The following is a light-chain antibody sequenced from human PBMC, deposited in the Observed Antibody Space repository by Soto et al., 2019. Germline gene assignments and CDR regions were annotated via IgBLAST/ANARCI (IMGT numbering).Light chain of an antibody. CDR2: GAS. CDR1: QSVSSN. Sequence: EIVMTQSLATLSVSPGDRATLSCRASQSVSSNLAWYQQKPGQAPRLLIYGASTRATGIPARIRGSGSGTEFTLTISSLQSEDFAVYYCHQYNDWHTFGQGTKLEIK. V-gene: IGKV3-15*01. J-gene: IGKJ2*01. CDR3: HQYNDWHT.